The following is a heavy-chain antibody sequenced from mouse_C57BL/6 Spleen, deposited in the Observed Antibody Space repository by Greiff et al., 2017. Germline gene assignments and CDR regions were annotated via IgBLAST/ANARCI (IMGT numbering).Heavy chain of an antibody. CDR1: GYTFTSYW. CDR3: ARRSSYGREAMDD. J-gene: IGHJ4*01. V-gene: IGHV1-50*01. CDR2: IDPSVSYT. Sequence: QVQLQQPGAELVKPGASVKLSCKASGYTFTSYWMQWVKQRPGQGLEWIGEIDPSVSYTNYNQKFKGKATLTVDTSSSTAYMQLSSLTSEDAAVYYRARRSSYGREAMDDWGQGTSVTVSS. D-gene: IGHD1-1*01.